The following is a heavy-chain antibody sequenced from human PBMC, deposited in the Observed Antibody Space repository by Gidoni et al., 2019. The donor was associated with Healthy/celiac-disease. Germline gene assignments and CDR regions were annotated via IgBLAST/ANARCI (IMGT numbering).Heavy chain of an antibody. CDR2: INHSGST. CDR1: GGSFSGYY. J-gene: IGHJ3*02. Sequence: QVQLQQWGAGLLKPSETLSLTCAVYGGSFSGYYWIWIRQPPGKGLEWIGEINHSGSTNYNPSLKSRVTISVDTSKNQFSLKLSSVTAADTAVYYCARGPQKYSSGWFSFDAFDIWGQGTMVTVSS. CDR3: ARGPQKYSSGWFSFDAFDI. V-gene: IGHV4-34*01. D-gene: IGHD6-19*01.